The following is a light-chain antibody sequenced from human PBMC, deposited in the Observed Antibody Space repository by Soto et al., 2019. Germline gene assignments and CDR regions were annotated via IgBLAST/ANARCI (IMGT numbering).Light chain of an antibody. CDR2: WTS. CDR1: QTISY. Sequence: DIVMTQSPDSLAVSLGARATINCKSSQTISYLAWYQQKPGQPPKLLIYWTSTRESGVPDRFSGSGSGTDFTLTISSLQAEDVAVYYCQQYYSPPYTFGQGTKLEIK. J-gene: IGKJ2*01. V-gene: IGKV4-1*01. CDR3: QQYYSPPYT.